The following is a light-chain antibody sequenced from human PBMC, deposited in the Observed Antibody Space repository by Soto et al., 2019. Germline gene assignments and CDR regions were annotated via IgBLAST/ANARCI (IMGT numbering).Light chain of an antibody. Sequence: EIVMTQSPATLSVSPGKRATLSCRASQSISSNLAWYQQKPGQAPRLLIYGASTRATGIPARFSGSGSGTEFTLTITSLQSEDFTVYYCQHYNNWPPWTFGQGTRVEVK. J-gene: IGKJ1*01. CDR1: QSISSN. CDR2: GAS. V-gene: IGKV3-15*01. CDR3: QHYNNWPPWT.